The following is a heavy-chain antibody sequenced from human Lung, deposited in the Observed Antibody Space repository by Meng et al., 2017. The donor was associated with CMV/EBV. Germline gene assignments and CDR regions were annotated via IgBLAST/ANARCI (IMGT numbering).Heavy chain of an antibody. CDR3: VREGYESSGHHPGY. CDR2: VSSGGST. Sequence: AAGFIVSSDSMSGARQDAGKGLEWVSLVSSGGSTYYADSVKGRFTISRDNSKNTLYLQMNSLRAEDTAVYYCVREGYESSGHHPGYWGQGTLVTVSS. CDR1: GFIVSSDS. J-gene: IGHJ4*02. D-gene: IGHD3-22*01. V-gene: IGHV3-53*01.